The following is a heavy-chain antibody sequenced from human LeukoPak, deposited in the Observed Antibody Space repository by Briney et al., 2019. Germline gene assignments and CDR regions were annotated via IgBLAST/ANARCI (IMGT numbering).Heavy chain of an antibody. Sequence: GGSLRLSCAAPGFTFSSYPMSWFPQAPGKGLNWVSAISGSGGSTYYADSVKGRFTISRDNSKNTLYLQMNSLRAEDTAVYYCAKDVLGFGSSPSWFDPWGQGTLVTVSS. CDR2: ISGSGGST. V-gene: IGHV3-23*01. D-gene: IGHD6-13*01. J-gene: IGHJ5*02. CDR1: GFTFSSYP. CDR3: AKDVLGFGSSPSWFDP.